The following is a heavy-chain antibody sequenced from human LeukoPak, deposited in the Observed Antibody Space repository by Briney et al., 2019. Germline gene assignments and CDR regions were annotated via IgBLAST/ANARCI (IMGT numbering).Heavy chain of an antibody. Sequence: SETLSLTCAVYGGSFSGYYWSWIRQPPGKGLEWIGEINHSGSTNYNPSLKSRVTISVDTSKNQFSLKLSSVTAADTAVYYCASCYVGSFFDYWGQGTLVTVSS. J-gene: IGHJ4*02. D-gene: IGHD2-2*01. V-gene: IGHV4-34*01. CDR3: ASCYVGSFFDY. CDR2: INHSGST. CDR1: GGSFSGYY.